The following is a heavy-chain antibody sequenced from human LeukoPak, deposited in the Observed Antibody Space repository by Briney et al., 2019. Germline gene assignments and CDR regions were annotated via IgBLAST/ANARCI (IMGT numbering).Heavy chain of an antibody. V-gene: IGHV3-48*01. D-gene: IGHD3-22*01. Sequence: GGSLRLSCAASGFTFSSYEMNWVRQAPGKGLEWVSYISSSSSTIYYADSVKGRFTISRDNAKNSLYLQMNSLRAEDTAVYYCARDDYYDSSGYFYWGQGTLVTVSS. J-gene: IGHJ4*02. CDR2: ISSSSSTI. CDR1: GFTFSSYE. CDR3: ARDDYYDSSGYFY.